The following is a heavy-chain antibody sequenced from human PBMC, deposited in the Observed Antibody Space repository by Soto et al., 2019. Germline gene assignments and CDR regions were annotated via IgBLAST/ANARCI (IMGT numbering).Heavy chain of an antibody. CDR1: GFTFSSYW. CDR2: INSDGSTT. V-gene: IGHV3-74*01. CDR3: VNYCSGGPCSPF. D-gene: IGHD2-15*01. Sequence: PGGSLRLSCAASGFTFSSYWMHWVRQVPGEGLVWVSRINSDGSTTSYADSVKGRFTISRDNARNTLYLQMNSLRAEDTAVYYCVNYCSGGPCSPFWGQGTLVTVSS. J-gene: IGHJ4*02.